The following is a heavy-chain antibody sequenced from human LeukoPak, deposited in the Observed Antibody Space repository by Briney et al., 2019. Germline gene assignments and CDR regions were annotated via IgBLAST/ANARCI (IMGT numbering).Heavy chain of an antibody. CDR1: GGSISSGGSY. CDR2: TYYSGST. CDR3: ARDGGYVIDY. D-gene: IGHD3-16*01. V-gene: IGHV4-31*03. Sequence: SETLSLTCSVSGGSISSGGSYWSWIRQHPGKGLEWIGYTYYSGSTYYNPSLKSRVTISVDTSKNQFSLKLSSVTAADTAVYYCARDGGYVIDYWGQGTLVTVSS. J-gene: IGHJ4*02.